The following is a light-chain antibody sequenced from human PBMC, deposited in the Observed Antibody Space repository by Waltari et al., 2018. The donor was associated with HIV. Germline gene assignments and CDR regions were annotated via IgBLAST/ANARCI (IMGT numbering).Light chain of an antibody. CDR1: LLARKC. Sequence: SYELPQPSSVSVSPGQTARITCSGDLLARKCIRWFQHKPDQSLLLIIYKDNVRPEGIPERFSGSSSGTTVTLTSTGAQADDEADYYCYSATDDIQVFCGGTRLSVL. V-gene: IGLV3-27*01. CDR2: KDN. J-gene: IGLJ2*01. CDR3: YSATDDIQV.